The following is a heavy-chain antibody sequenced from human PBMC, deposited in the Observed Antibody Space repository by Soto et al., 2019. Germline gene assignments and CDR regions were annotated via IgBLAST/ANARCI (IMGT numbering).Heavy chain of an antibody. V-gene: IGHV3-15*01. CDR3: TTGEWLLPYYYYGMDV. CDR1: GFTFSNAW. Sequence: LRLSCAASGFTFSNAWMSWVRQAPGKGLEWVGRIKSKTDGGTTDYAAPVKGRFTISRDDSKNTLYLQMNSLKTEDTAVYYCTTGEWLLPYYYYGMDVRGEGTTVTVSS. CDR2: IKSKTDGGTT. J-gene: IGHJ6*04. D-gene: IGHD3-3*01.